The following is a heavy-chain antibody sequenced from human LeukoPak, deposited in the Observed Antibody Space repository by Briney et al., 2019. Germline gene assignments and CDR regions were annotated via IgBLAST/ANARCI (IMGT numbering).Heavy chain of an antibody. D-gene: IGHD1-20*01. CDR3: ARASPFDSSGYEELFITGTTSGGRVLDY. J-gene: IGHJ4*02. Sequence: GASVKVSCKASGYTFTGYYMHWVRQAPGQGLEWMGWINPNSGGTNYAQKFQGRVTITRDTSISTAYMELSRLRSDDTAVYYCARASPFDSSGYEELFITGTTSGGRVLDYWGQGTLVTVSS. CDR1: GYTFTGYY. V-gene: IGHV1-2*02. CDR2: INPNSGGT.